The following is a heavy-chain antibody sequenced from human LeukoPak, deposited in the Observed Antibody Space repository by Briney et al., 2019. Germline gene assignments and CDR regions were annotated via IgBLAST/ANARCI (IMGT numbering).Heavy chain of an antibody. V-gene: IGHV3-23*01. Sequence: GGSLRLSCAASGFTFSSYATSWVRQAPGKGLEWVSAISGSGGSTYYADSVKGRFTISRDNSKNTLYLQMNSLRAEDTAVYYCAKDHIAAAGGGHFDYWGQGTLVTVSS. D-gene: IGHD6-13*01. J-gene: IGHJ4*02. CDR1: GFTFSSYA. CDR3: AKDHIAAAGGGHFDY. CDR2: ISGSGGST.